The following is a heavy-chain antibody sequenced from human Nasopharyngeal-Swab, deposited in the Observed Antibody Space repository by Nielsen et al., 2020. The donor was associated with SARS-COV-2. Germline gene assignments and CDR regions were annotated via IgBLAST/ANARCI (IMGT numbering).Heavy chain of an antibody. Sequence: WIRQPPGKGLEWIGEINHSGSTNYNPSLKSRVTISVDTSMNQFTLKLSSVTAADTAVYYCARGRYSSSAGVFDYWGQGTLVTVSS. D-gene: IGHD6-6*01. CDR3: ARGRYSSSAGVFDY. J-gene: IGHJ4*02. CDR2: INHSGST. V-gene: IGHV4-34*01.